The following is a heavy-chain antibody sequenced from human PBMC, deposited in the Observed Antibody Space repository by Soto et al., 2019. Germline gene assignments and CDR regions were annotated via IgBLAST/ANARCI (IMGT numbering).Heavy chain of an antibody. V-gene: IGHV3-53*02. Sequence: EVQLVETGGGLIQPGGSLRLSCAASGFTVSTNFMIWVRQAPGKGLEWVSLIYSDGSTHYADYLRGRFTISRDNSKNTLYLQMNCRRAEDTAVYYCARNGNGQSRSPHWGQGTLVTVSS. CDR1: GFTVSTNF. CDR2: IYSDGST. D-gene: IGHD1-26*01. J-gene: IGHJ4*02. CDR3: ARNGNGQSRSPH.